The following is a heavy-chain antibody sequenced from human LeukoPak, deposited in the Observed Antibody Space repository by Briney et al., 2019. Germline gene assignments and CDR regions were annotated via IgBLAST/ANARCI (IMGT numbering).Heavy chain of an antibody. Sequence: KTSQTLSLTCNVSGDSISSSNYYWGWIRQTPGKGLEWIGSIFYSGSTYYTPSLKSRVTMALDMSKNHFSLRLTSVTAADTAVYYCVRQVAIVEPTDPNWFDSWGQGTLVTVSS. J-gene: IGHJ5*01. D-gene: IGHD1-26*01. CDR1: GDSISSSNYY. CDR3: VRQVAIVEPTDPNWFDS. V-gene: IGHV4-39*07. CDR2: IFYSGST.